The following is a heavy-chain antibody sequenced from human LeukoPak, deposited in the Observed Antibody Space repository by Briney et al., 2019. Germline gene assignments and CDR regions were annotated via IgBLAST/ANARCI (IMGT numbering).Heavy chain of an antibody. J-gene: IGHJ6*02. D-gene: IGHD6-13*01. V-gene: IGHV3-33*01. Sequence: GGSLRLSCAASGFTFSSYGMHWVRQAPGKGLEWVAVIWYDGSNKYYADSVKGRFTISRDNSKNTLYLQTNSLRAEDTAVYYCARDKQLNYYYYYGMDVWGQGTTVTVSS. CDR1: GFTFSSYG. CDR3: ARDKQLNYYYYYGMDV. CDR2: IWYDGSNK.